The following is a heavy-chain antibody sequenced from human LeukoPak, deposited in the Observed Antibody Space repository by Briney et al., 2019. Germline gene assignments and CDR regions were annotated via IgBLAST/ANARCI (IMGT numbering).Heavy chain of an antibody. CDR2: ISNDGSTT. D-gene: IGHD2-8*02. Sequence: GGSLRLSCAASGFTFSRFPMHWVRQAPGKGLEWVAAISNDGSTTYDADSVKGRFTISRDKSTNTLYLQMKSLRPEDPALYYGATGFTWSLESWGQGTMVAVSS. CDR3: ATGFTWSLES. V-gene: IGHV3-30*04. CDR1: GFTFSRFP. J-gene: IGHJ4*02.